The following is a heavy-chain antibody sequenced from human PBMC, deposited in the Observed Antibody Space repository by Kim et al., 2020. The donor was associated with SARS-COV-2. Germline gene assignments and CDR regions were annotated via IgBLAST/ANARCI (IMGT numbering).Heavy chain of an antibody. CDR2: ISWNSGSI. D-gene: IGHD1-26*01. CDR3: AKDHPPTPVGNAFDI. V-gene: IGHV3-9*01. CDR1: GFTFDDYA. Sequence: GGSLRLSCAASGFTFDDYAMHWVRQAPGKGLEWISGISWNSGSIGYADSVKGRFTISRDNAKNSLYLQMNSLRAEDTALYYCAKDHPPTPVGNAFDIWGQGTMVTVSS. J-gene: IGHJ3*02.